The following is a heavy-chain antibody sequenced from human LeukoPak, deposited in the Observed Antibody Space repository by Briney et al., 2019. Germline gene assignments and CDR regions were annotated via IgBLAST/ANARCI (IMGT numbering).Heavy chain of an antibody. CDR2: ISGSGGST. CDR1: GFTFSSYA. Sequence: PGGSLRLSCAASGFTFSSYAMSWVRQAPGKGLEWVSAISGSGGSTYYADSVKGRFTISRDNSKNTLYLQMNSLRAEDTAVYYCAKDLSSTWSAEYFQHWGQGTLVTVSS. V-gene: IGHV3-23*01. CDR3: AKDLSSTWSAEYFQH. J-gene: IGHJ1*01. D-gene: IGHD6-13*01.